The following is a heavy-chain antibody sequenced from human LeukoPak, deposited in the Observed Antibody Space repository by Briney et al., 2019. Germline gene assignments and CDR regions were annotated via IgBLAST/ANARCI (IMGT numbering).Heavy chain of an antibody. CDR1: GFTFSSNA. Sequence: GGSLRLSCAASGFTFSSNAAHWVRQAPDKGLEWVAVISNDGSLKYYADSVKGRFTISRDNSKNTLYLQMNSLRAEDTAVYYCAKDSPLMITFGGVIVPRMDVWGQGTTVTVSS. D-gene: IGHD3-16*02. CDR3: AKDSPLMITFGGVIVPRMDV. CDR2: ISNDGSLK. J-gene: IGHJ6*02. V-gene: IGHV3-30*04.